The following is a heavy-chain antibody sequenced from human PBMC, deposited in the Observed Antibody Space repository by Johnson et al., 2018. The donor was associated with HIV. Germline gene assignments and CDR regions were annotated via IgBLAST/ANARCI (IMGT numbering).Heavy chain of an antibody. D-gene: IGHD3-3*01. J-gene: IGHJ3*02. CDR2: LNCSGGRT. V-gene: IGHV3-20*04. CDR3: AKDSPSSIQFLEWFPFFDI. Sequence: VQLVESGGGVVQPGTSLRLSCAASGFTFRNYAMHWVRQAPGKGLEWVSGLNCSGGRTGYADSVKGRFTISRDNAKNSLYVQMNSLRAEDTAVYYCAKDSPSSIQFLEWFPFFDIWGRGTMVTVSS. CDR1: GFTFRNYA.